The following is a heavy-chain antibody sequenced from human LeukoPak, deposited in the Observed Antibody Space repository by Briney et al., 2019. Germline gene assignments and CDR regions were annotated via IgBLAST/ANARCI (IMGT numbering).Heavy chain of an antibody. Sequence: VASVKVSCKASGGTFSSYAISWVRQAPGQGLEWMGGIIPIFGTANYAQKFQGRVTITTDESTSTAYMELSSLRSDDTAVYYCGRDGDYYGGNSRDAFDIWGQGTMVTVSS. D-gene: IGHD4-23*01. CDR2: IIPIFGTA. CDR1: GGTFSSYA. V-gene: IGHV1-69*05. J-gene: IGHJ3*02. CDR3: GRDGDYYGGNSRDAFDI.